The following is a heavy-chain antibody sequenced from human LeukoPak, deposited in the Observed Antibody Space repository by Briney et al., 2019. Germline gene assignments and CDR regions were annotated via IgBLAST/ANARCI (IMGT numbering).Heavy chain of an antibody. CDR2: INPSGGST. Sequence: ASVKVSCKASGYTFTSYYMHWVRQAPGQGLEWMGIINPSGGSTSYAQKFQGRVTMTRDTSTSTAYMELSSLRSEDTAVYYCARERQGQTSGSYHFDYWGQGTLVTVSS. J-gene: IGHJ4*02. CDR3: ARERQGQTSGSYHFDY. V-gene: IGHV1-46*01. D-gene: IGHD1-26*01. CDR1: GYTFTSYY.